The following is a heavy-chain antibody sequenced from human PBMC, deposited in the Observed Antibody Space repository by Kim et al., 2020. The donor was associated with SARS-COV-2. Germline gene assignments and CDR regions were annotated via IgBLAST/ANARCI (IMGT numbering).Heavy chain of an antibody. CDR2: T. Sequence: TNYNPSLKSRVTRSVNTSKNQFSRKLSSVTAADTAVYYWASGERTYYFDYWGQGTLVTVSS. J-gene: IGHJ4*02. CDR3: ASGERTYYFDY. V-gene: IGHV4-34*01.